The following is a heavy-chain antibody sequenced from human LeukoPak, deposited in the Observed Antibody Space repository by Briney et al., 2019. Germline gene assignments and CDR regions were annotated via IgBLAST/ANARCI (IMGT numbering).Heavy chain of an antibody. CDR1: GFTFKNYE. V-gene: IGHV3-48*03. CDR3: ARFYDFWSGYYGY. D-gene: IGHD3-3*01. CDR2: ISKSGSPE. J-gene: IGHJ4*02. Sequence: PGGSLRLSCTTSGFTFKNYEMTWVRQSPGKGLEWVSYISKSGSPEYYAAPVKGRFTISRDNANNSLYLQMNSLRAEDTAVYYCARFYDFWSGYYGYWGQGTLVTVSS.